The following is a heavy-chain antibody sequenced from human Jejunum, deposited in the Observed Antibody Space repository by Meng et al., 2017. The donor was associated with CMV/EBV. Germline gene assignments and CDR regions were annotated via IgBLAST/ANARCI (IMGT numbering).Heavy chain of an antibody. CDR3: ARAPPVAAPGSYFDS. Sequence: ASFSDNYWIWIRQSPGEELEWIGEVTPYGTATYNPSLESRVTISRDTSKNQFSLRLTSVTVEDTAVYYCARAPPVAAPGSYFDSWGQGAQVTVSS. CDR2: VTPYGTA. V-gene: IGHV4-34*01. D-gene: IGHD1-14*01. CDR1: ASFSDNY. J-gene: IGHJ4*02.